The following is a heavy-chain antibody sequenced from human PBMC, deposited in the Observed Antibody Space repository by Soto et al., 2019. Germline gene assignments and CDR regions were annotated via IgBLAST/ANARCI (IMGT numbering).Heavy chain of an antibody. D-gene: IGHD2-15*01. CDR3: ARAIAGVVAANARRDWFDP. CDR1: GGSISIYY. V-gene: IGHV4-59*01. Sequence: SEPLSLTCTVSGGSISIYYWSWIRQPPGKGLEWIGYIYYSGSTNYNPSLNSRVTISVYTSKNPFSLKLSSVTAADTAVYYCARAIAGVVAANARRDWFDPWGQGTLVTVSS. J-gene: IGHJ5*02. CDR2: IYYSGST.